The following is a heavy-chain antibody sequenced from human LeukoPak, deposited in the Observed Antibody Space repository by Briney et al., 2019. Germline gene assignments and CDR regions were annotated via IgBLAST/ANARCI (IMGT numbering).Heavy chain of an antibody. CDR3: SKSNSGSYWGVLDY. D-gene: IGHD1-26*01. V-gene: IGHV3-43*02. CDR1: GFXFDNYA. CDR2: ISGDGSST. Sequence: PGGSLRLSCAASGFXFDNYAMYWVRQAPGKGREWISLISGDGSSTYYADSVKGRFTISRDDSKNSLYLQMNSLRIGDTALYYCSKSNSGSYWGVLDYWGQGTLVTVSS. J-gene: IGHJ4*02.